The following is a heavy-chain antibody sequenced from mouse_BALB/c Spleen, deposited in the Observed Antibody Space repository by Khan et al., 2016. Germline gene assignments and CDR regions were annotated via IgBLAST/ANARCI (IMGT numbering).Heavy chain of an antibody. CDR3: ARGDY. CDR2: INPHTGYT. CDR1: GYTFTSYW. V-gene: IGHV1-7*01. Sequence: QVQLQQSGTELAKPGASVKMSCKASGYTFTSYWMHWVKQRPGQGLEWIGYINPHTGYTDYNQKFKDKATLSADKSSSTAYMQLSSLTSEDSAVYYCARGDYWGQGTTLTVSS. J-gene: IGHJ2*01.